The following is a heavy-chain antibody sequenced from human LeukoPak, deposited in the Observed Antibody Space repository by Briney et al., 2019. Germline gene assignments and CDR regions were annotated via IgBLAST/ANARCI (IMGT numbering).Heavy chain of an antibody. Sequence: ASVKVSCKASGYTFTSYGISWVRQAPGQGLEWMGWISAYNGNTNYAQKLQGRVTMTTDTSTSTAYMELRSLRSDGTAVYYCARDNLIRYFDWELYYGMDVWGKGTTVTVSS. CDR3: ARDNLIRYFDWELYYGMDV. CDR2: ISAYNGNT. CDR1: GYTFTSYG. D-gene: IGHD3-9*01. J-gene: IGHJ6*04. V-gene: IGHV1-18*04.